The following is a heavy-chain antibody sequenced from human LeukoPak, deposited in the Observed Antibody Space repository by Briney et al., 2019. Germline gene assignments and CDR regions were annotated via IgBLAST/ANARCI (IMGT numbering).Heavy chain of an antibody. CDR2: ISYDGSNK. Sequence: PGGSLRLSCAASGFTFSSYAMHWVRQAPGKGLEWVAVISYDGSNKYYADSVKGRFTISRDNSKNTLYLQMNSLRAEDTAVFFCERETAYDILTGSPPQIDYWGQGTLVTVSS. V-gene: IGHV3-30-3*01. CDR1: GFTFSSYA. J-gene: IGHJ4*02. D-gene: IGHD3-9*01. CDR3: ERETAYDILTGSPPQIDY.